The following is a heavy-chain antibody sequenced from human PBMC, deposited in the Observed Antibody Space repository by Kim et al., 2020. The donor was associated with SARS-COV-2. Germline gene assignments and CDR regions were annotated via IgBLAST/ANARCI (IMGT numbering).Heavy chain of an antibody. CDR1: GDTFSSYA. Sequence: SVKVSCKASGDTFSSYAISWVRQAPVQGLEWMGGIIPIFGTSNYAQKFQGRVTITADESTRTAYMELSSLRSEDTAVYYCVKTSYYDSSGYYFDYWGQGTLVTVSS. CDR3: VKTSYYDSSGYYFDY. D-gene: IGHD3-22*01. V-gene: IGHV1-69*13. CDR2: IIPIFGTS. J-gene: IGHJ4*02.